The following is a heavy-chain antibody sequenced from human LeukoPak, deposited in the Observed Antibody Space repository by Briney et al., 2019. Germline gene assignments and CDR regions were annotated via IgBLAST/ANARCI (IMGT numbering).Heavy chain of an antibody. J-gene: IGHJ5*02. CDR1: GYTFTSYG. CDR2: ISAYNGNT. V-gene: IGHV1-18*01. D-gene: IGHD2-15*01. CDR3: ARVIYCSGGSCYSESYWFDP. Sequence: GASVKVSCKASGYTFTSYGISWVRQAPGRGLEWMGWISAYNGNTNYAQKLQGRVTMTTDTSTSTAYMELRSLRSDDTAVYYCARVIYCSGGSCYSESYWFDPWGQGTLVTVSS.